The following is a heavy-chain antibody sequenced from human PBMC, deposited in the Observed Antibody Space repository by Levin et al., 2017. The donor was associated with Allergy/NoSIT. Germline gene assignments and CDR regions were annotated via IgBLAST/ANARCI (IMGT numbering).Heavy chain of an antibody. J-gene: IGHJ4*02. CDR3: ARTPAGAFRYYFDY. CDR1: GGTFSSYA. Sequence: KISCKASGGTFSSYAISWVRQAPGQGLEWMGGIIPIFGTANYAQKFQGRVTITADESTSTAYMELSSLRSEDTAVYYCARTPAGAFRYYFDYWGQGTLVTVSS. D-gene: IGHD3-10*01. CDR2: IIPIFGTA. V-gene: IGHV1-69*01.